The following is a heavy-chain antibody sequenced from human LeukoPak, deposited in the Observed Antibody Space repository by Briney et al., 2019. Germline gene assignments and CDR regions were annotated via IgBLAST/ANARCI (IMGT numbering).Heavy chain of an antibody. V-gene: IGHV3-30*02. J-gene: IGHJ4*02. Sequence: GGSLRLSCAASGFTFSSYGMHWVRQAPGKGLEWVAFIRYDGSNKYYADSVKGRFTISRDNSKNTLYLQMNSLRTEDTALYYCAKGGNTAMVTGWDFDYWGQGTLVTVSS. CDR1: GFTFSSYG. CDR3: AKGGNTAMVTGWDFDY. D-gene: IGHD5-18*01. CDR2: IRYDGSNK.